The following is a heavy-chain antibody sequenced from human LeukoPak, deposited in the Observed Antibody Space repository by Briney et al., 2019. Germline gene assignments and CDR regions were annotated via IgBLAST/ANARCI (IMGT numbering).Heavy chain of an antibody. CDR3: AKGTYDSRGHFDY. J-gene: IGHJ4*02. CDR1: GFTFSSYA. CDR2: ISGSGTNT. Sequence: GGSLRLSCEASGFTFSSYAMTWVRHAPGKGLEWVSGISGSGTNTYYADSVKGRFTISRDNSKNTLYLQMNSRRADGTAAYYCAKGTYDSRGHFDYWGQGTLVSVSS. D-gene: IGHD3-22*01. V-gene: IGHV3-23*01.